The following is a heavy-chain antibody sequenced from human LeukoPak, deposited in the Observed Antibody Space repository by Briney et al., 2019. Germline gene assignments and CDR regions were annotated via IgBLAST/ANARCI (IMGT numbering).Heavy chain of an antibody. D-gene: IGHD6-19*01. Sequence: SETLSLTCAVYGGSFSGYYWSWIRQPPGKGLEWIGEINHSGSTNYNPSLKSRVTISVDTSKNQFSLKLSSVTAADTAVYYCARLRRAGWLEYYFDYWGQGTLVTVSS. J-gene: IGHJ4*02. CDR2: INHSGST. CDR1: GGSFSGYY. V-gene: IGHV4-34*01. CDR3: ARLRRAGWLEYYFDY.